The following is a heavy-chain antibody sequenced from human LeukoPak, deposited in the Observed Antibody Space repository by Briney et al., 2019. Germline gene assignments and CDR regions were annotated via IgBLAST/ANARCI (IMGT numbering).Heavy chain of an antibody. J-gene: IGHJ4*01. V-gene: IGHV3-30*03. Sequence: GGSLRLSCAASEFTFSSYSMNWVRQAPGKGLEWLGVISYDGKYKHSADSVKGRLTISRDNSKNTAFLQLNTLGPEDTALYYCAGGYTFGWFYFEYWGHGTLVTVSS. CDR1: EFTFSSYS. D-gene: IGHD3-9*01. CDR3: AGGYTFGWFYFEY. CDR2: ISYDGKYK.